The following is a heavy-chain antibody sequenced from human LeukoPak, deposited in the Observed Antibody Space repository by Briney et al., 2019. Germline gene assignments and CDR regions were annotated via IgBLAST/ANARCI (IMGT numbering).Heavy chain of an antibody. CDR3: ARGADSGYEYYFDY. D-gene: IGHD5-12*01. J-gene: IGHJ4*02. Sequence: GGSLRLSCAASGFTFSSYWMHWVRQAPGKGLVWVSRINSDGSSTSYADSVKGRFTISRDNAKNTLYLQMNSLRAEDTAVYYCARGADSGYEYYFDYWGQGTLVTVSS. CDR1: GFTFSSYW. V-gene: IGHV3-74*01. CDR2: INSDGSST.